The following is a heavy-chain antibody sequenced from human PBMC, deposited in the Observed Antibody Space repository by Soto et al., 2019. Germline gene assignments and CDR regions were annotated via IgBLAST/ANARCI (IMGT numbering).Heavy chain of an antibody. CDR1: GFTFSLYA. CDR2: MTYDGSHK. V-gene: IGHV3-30-3*01. D-gene: IGHD6-13*01. CDR3: AREIAAAGDNIYYSGLDV. Sequence: GGSLRLSCAASGFTFSLYAMHWVRQAPGKGLEWVAIMTYDGSHKYYADSVKGRFTISRDNSKNTLYLQMNSLRAEDTALYYCAREIAAAGDNIYYSGLDVWGQGTTVTVSS. J-gene: IGHJ6*02.